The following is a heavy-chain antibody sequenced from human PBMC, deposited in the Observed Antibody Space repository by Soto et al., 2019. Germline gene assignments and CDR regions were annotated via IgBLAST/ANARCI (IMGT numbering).Heavy chain of an antibody. CDR2: FDPEDGET. Sequence: ASVKVSCKVSGYTLTELSMHWVRHAPGKGLEWMGGFDPEDGETIYAQKFRGRVTMTEDTSTDTAYMELSSLRSEDTAVYYCATEFFSKAFWSGYSPYYYYGMDVWGQGTTVTVSS. CDR3: ATEFFSKAFWSGYSPYYYYGMDV. CDR1: GYTLTELS. D-gene: IGHD3-3*01. J-gene: IGHJ6*02. V-gene: IGHV1-24*01.